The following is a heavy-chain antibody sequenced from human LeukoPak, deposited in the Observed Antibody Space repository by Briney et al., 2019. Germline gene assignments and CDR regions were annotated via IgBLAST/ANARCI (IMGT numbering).Heavy chain of an antibody. V-gene: IGHV3-23*01. CDR1: GFTFSSYS. CDR2: ISASGGST. CDR3: AKSMSYYDSSGYDY. J-gene: IGHJ4*02. Sequence: GGSLRPSCAASGFTFSSYSMNWVRQAPGKGLEWVSPISASGGSTYYADSVKGRFTISRDNSKNTLYLQMNSLRAEDTAVYYCAKSMSYYDSSGYDYWGQGTLVTVSS. D-gene: IGHD3-22*01.